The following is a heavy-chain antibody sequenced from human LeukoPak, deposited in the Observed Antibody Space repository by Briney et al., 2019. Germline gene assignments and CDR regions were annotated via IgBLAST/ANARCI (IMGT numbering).Heavy chain of an antibody. CDR3: ARLSSGCTTASCYLTY. Sequence: SETLSLTCTVSGGSLSSHFWSWIRQPPGKGLGLIGHIYYTGTTYYHPSLNSRVTISLDTSRNQFSLRLTSVTAADTAVYYCARLSSGCTTASCYLTYWGQGTLVTVSS. CDR2: IYYTGTT. J-gene: IGHJ4*02. D-gene: IGHD2-2*01. CDR1: GGSLSSHF. V-gene: IGHV4-59*11.